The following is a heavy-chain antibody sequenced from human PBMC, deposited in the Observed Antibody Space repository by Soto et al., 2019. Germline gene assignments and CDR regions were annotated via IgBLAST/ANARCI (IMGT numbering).Heavy chain of an antibody. Sequence: EVQLLESGGGLVQPGGSLRLSCAASGFTFSSYAMSWVRQAPGKGLEWVSAISGSDGSTYYADSVKGRFTISRDNSKNTLYLQMNSLRAEDTAVYYCANTILQWLGKNNKRMDVWGQGTTVTVSS. CDR3: ANTILQWLGKNNKRMDV. CDR2: ISGSDGST. V-gene: IGHV3-23*01. J-gene: IGHJ6*02. CDR1: GFTFSSYA. D-gene: IGHD6-19*01.